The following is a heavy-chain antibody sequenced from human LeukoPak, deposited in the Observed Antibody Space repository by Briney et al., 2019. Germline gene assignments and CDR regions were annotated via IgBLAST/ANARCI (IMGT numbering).Heavy chain of an antibody. CDR3: ARVGGSNDHKSRYYYYGMDV. CDR1: GYTFTGYY. J-gene: IGHJ6*02. V-gene: IGHV1-2*02. D-gene: IGHD4-23*01. Sequence: ASVKVSCKASGYTFTGYYMHWVRQAPGQGLEWMGWINPNSGGTNYAQKFQGRVTMTRDTSISTAYMELSRLRSDDTAVYYCARVGGSNDHKSRYYYYGMDVWGQGTTVTVSS. CDR2: INPNSGGT.